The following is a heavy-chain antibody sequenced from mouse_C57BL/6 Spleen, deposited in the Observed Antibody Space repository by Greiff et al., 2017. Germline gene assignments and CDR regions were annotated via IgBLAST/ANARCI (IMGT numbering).Heavy chain of an antibody. CDR2: IHPNSGST. D-gene: IGHD1-1*01. J-gene: IGHJ4*01. CDR1: GYTFTSYW. Sequence: QVQLQQPGAELVKPGASVKLSCKASGYTFTSYWMHWVKQRPGQGLAWIGMIHPNSGSTNYNEKFKSKATLTVDKSSSTAYMQLSSLTSEDSAVYYCAEFTTVVARYAMDDWGQGTSVTVSS. CDR3: AEFTTVVARYAMDD. V-gene: IGHV1-64*01.